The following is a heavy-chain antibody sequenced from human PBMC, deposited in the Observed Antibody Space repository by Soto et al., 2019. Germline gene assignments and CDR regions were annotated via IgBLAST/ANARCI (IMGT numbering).Heavy chain of an antibody. J-gene: IGHJ6*02. V-gene: IGHV4-31*03. CDR2: INYSGTT. D-gene: IGHD1-26*01. CDR3: ARDHKWDGMDV. Sequence: QVQLQESGPGLVKPSQTLCLTCSVSGGSFSSDSFIWSWVRQFPGKGLEWIGYINYSGTTYYNPSLRSRITMSVDTSKNQVSSNLSSVTAADTAVYYCARDHKWDGMDVWGQGTTVTVSS. CDR1: GGSFSSDSFI.